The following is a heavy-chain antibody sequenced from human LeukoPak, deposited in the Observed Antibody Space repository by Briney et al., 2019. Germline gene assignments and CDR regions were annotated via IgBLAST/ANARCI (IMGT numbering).Heavy chain of an antibody. CDR3: AKDGVVAALGDNWFDP. V-gene: IGHV3-30*02. Sequence: GGSLRLSCAASGFTFSFYGMNWVRQTPGKGLEWVAFIRYDGSNKYYADSVKGRFTISRDNSKNMLYLQMNSLRPEDTALYYCAKDGVVAALGDNWFDPWGQGTLVTVSS. D-gene: IGHD2-15*01. CDR2: IRYDGSNK. J-gene: IGHJ5*02. CDR1: GFTFSFYG.